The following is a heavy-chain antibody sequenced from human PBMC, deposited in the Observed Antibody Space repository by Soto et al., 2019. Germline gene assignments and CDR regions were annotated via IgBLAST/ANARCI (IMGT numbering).Heavy chain of an antibody. V-gene: IGHV3-23*01. CDR3: AKAPDRYGYYYYGMDV. CDR1: GFTFSSYA. Sequence: TASGFTFSSYAMSWVRQAPGKGLEWVSAISGSGGSTYYADSVKGRFTISRDNSKNTLYLQMNSLRADATAVYYCAKAPDRYGYYYYGMDVWGQGTTVTVSS. CDR2: ISGSGGST. J-gene: IGHJ6*02. D-gene: IGHD3-9*01.